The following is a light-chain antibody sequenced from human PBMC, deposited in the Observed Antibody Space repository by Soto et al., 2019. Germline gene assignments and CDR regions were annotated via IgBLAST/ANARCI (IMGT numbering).Light chain of an antibody. Sequence: DIQMTQSPSSLSASVGDRVTITCRASQTINSYLNWYQQKPGKAPKLLIYAASSLQSGVPSRFSGSGSVTDFTLTITNLQPEDFATYYCQQGTTFGQGTKVEIK. J-gene: IGKJ1*01. CDR2: AAS. CDR3: QQGTT. V-gene: IGKV1-39*01. CDR1: QTINSY.